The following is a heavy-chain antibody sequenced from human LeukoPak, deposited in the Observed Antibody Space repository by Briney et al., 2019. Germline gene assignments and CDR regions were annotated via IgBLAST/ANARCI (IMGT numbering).Heavy chain of an antibody. D-gene: IGHD2-15*01. Sequence: GGSLRLSCEASGFTFDEYGMSWVRQAPGKGLEWVSGINWNGGSTGYAYSVKGRFTISRDKAKNSLYMQMNSLRGEDTALYYCASRRRWSFDYWGQGTLVTVSS. V-gene: IGHV3-20*04. CDR3: ASRRRWSFDY. J-gene: IGHJ4*02. CDR2: INWNGGST. CDR1: GFTFDEYG.